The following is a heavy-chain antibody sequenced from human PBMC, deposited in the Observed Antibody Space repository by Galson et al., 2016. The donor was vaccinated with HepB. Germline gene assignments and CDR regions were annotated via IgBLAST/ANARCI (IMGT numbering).Heavy chain of an antibody. CDR2: VSFNGKVQ. D-gene: IGHD4-23*01. CDR1: GFTFGDYG. J-gene: IGHJ4*02. Sequence: SLRLSCAASGFTFGDYGMHWVRQAPGKGPEWVGVVSFNGKVQYYADSVKGRFTISRDNSKNTLYLQMNSLRAEDTAVYYCARAQTTVVTYIDNWGQGTLVTVSS. V-gene: IGHV3-30*03. CDR3: ARAQTTVVTYIDN.